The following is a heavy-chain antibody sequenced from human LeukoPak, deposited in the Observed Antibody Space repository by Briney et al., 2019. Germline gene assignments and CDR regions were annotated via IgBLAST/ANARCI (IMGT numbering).Heavy chain of an antibody. V-gene: IGHV3-21*01. D-gene: IGHD6-13*01. CDR1: GFTFSSYS. Sequence: PGGSLRLSCAASGFTFSSYSMNWVRQAPGKGLEWVSSISSSSSYMYYADSVKGRFTISRHNAKNSLYMQVNSLRAEDTAVYYCARGGYSSSWYHDSWGQGTLVTVSS. J-gene: IGHJ4*02. CDR2: ISSSSSYM. CDR3: ARGGYSSSWYHDS.